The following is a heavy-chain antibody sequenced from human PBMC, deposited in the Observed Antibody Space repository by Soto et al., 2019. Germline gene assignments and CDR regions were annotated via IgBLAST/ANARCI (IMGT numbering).Heavy chain of an antibody. V-gene: IGHV3-48*03. Sequence: GGSLRLSCAASGFTFSSYEMNWVRQAPGKGLEWVSYISNGGSIIYYADSVKGRFTISRDNAKNSLYLQMNSLRGVDTAVYYCARDYYTSSGHFDYWGQGTLVTVSS. CDR1: GFTFSSYE. D-gene: IGHD3-3*01. J-gene: IGHJ4*02. CDR3: ARDYYTSSGHFDY. CDR2: ISNGGSII.